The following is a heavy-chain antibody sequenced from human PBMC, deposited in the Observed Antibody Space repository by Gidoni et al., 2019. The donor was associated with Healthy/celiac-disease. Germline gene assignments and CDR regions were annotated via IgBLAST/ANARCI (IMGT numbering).Heavy chain of an antibody. V-gene: IGHV3-30*18. Sequence: QVQLVESGGGVVQPGRSLRLSCAASGFTFSSYGMHWVRQAPGKGLEWVAVISYDGSNKYYADSVKGRFTISRDNSKNTLYLQMNSLRAEDTAVYYCAKDARGLDYWGQGTLVTVSS. D-gene: IGHD6-6*01. J-gene: IGHJ4*02. CDR3: AKDARGLDY. CDR2: ISYDGSNK. CDR1: GFTFSSYG.